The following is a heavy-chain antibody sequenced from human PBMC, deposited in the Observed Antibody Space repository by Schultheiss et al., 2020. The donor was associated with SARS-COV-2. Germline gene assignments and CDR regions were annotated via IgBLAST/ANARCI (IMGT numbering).Heavy chain of an antibody. V-gene: IGHV4-59*01. D-gene: IGHD3-22*01. J-gene: IGHJ6*02. CDR2: IYYSGST. CDR1: GGSISSYY. CDR3: ARDRSGYPPRYGMDV. Sequence: SQTLSLTCTVSGGSISSYYWSWIRQPPGKGLEWIGYIYYSGSTYYNPSLKSRVTISIDMSKNQFSLKLSSVTAADTAVYYCARDRSGYPPRYGMDVWGQGTTVTVSS.